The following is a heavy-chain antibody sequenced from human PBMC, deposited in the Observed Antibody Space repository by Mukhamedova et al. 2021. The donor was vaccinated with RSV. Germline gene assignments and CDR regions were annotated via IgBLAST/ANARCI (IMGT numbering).Heavy chain of an antibody. D-gene: IGHD3-10*01. Sequence: VRQAPGKGLEWVANIKQDGSEKFYVDSVKGRFTISRDNASNSLYLQMNSLRAEDTAVYYCARDTMVRGVIIKGGWFDPWGQGTLV. V-gene: IGHV3-7*04. CDR2: IKQDGSEK. CDR3: ARDTMVRGVIIKGGWFDP. J-gene: IGHJ5*02.